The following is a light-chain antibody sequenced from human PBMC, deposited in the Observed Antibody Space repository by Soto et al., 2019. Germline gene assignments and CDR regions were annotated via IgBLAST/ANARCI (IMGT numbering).Light chain of an antibody. CDR3: QQYNSYS. CDR2: AAS. J-gene: IGKJ1*01. V-gene: IGKV1-9*01. CDR1: QDIAIY. Sequence: PSSLSASVGDRVTITCRANQDIAIYLAWYQQKPGEAPNLLIYAASNLQSGVPSRFSGSGSGTEFTLTISSRQPDDFATYYCQQYNSYSFGQGTKV.